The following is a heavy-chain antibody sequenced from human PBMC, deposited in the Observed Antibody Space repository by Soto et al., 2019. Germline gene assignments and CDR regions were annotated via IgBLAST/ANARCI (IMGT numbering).Heavy chain of an antibody. CDR1: GGTFSSYA. Sequence: GASVKVSCKASGGTFSSYAISWVRQAPGQGLEWMGGIIPIFGTANYAQKFQGRVTITADESTSTAYMELSSLRSEDTAIYYCARGINAGVDYWGQGTPVTVSS. J-gene: IGHJ4*02. V-gene: IGHV1-69*13. D-gene: IGHD3-10*01. CDR2: IIPIFGTA. CDR3: ARGINAGVDY.